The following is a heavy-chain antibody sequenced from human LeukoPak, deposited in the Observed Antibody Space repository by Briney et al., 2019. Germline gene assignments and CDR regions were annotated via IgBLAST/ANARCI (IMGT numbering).Heavy chain of an antibody. J-gene: IGHJ4*02. Sequence: SETLSLTCTVSGGSISSSSYYWGRIRQPPGKGLEWIGSIYYSGSTYYNPSLKSRVTISVDTSKNQFSLKLSSVTAADTAVYYCARHVPYCSGGSCYPAYFDYWGQGTLVTVSS. CDR1: GGSISSSSYY. D-gene: IGHD2-15*01. V-gene: IGHV4-39*01. CDR2: IYYSGST. CDR3: ARHVPYCSGGSCYPAYFDY.